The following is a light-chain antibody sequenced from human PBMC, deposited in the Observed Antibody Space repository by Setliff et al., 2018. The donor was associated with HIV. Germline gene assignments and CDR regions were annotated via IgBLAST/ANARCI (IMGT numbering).Light chain of an antibody. CDR2: DVT. J-gene: IGLJ1*01. CDR1: SSDVGGYNY. V-gene: IGLV2-14*01. Sequence: QSALTQPASVSGSPGQSITISCTGTSSDVGGYNYVSWYQQHPGKPPKLMMSDVTKRPPGVSTRFSGSKSGNTASLTISGLQAEDEADYYCSSYSRSSTFGVFGTGTKVTVL. CDR3: SSYSRSSTFGV.